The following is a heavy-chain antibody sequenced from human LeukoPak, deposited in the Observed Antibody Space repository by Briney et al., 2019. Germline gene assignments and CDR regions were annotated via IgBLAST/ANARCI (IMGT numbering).Heavy chain of an antibody. CDR3: ARSSGYSYGYFY. CDR2: IYYSGST. V-gene: IGHV4-59*01. J-gene: IGHJ4*02. Sequence: PSETLSLTCSVSGGAISRYYWSWIRQPPGKGLEWIGYIYYSGSTNYNPSLKSRVTISVDTSKNQFSLKLSSVTAADTAVYYCARSSGYSYGYFYWGQGTLVTVSS. CDR1: GGAISRYY. D-gene: IGHD5-18*01.